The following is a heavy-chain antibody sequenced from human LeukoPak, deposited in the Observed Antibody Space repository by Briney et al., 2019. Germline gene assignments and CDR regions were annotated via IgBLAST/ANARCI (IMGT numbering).Heavy chain of an antibody. J-gene: IGHJ4*02. V-gene: IGHV3-43*02. CDR1: GFTFDNYA. D-gene: IGHD3-16*01. CDR2: ISGDGGST. CDR3: AKGPYDYVWGSSYFDY. Sequence: GGSLRLSCAASGFTFDNYAMHWVHQAPGKGLEWVSLISGDGGSTYYADSVKGRFTISRDNSKNSLYLQMNSLRTEDTALYYCAKGPYDYVWGSSYFDYWGQGILVTVSS.